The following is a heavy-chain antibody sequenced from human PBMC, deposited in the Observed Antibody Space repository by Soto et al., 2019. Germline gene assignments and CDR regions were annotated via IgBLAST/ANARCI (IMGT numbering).Heavy chain of an antibody. D-gene: IGHD3-3*01. Sequence: GGCLRLSCAASGFTFSSYAMSWVRQAPGKGLEWVSAISGSGGSTYYADSVKGRFTISRDNSKNTLYLQMNSLRAEDTAVYYCAKDLQEWVTEMGFDYWGQGTLVTVSS. CDR2: ISGSGGST. CDR1: GFTFSSYA. J-gene: IGHJ4*02. CDR3: AKDLQEWVTEMGFDY. V-gene: IGHV3-23*01.